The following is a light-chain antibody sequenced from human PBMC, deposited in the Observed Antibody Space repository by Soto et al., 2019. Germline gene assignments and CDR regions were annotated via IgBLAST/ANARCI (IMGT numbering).Light chain of an antibody. CDR1: RSVMTY. J-gene: IGKJ2*01. CDR3: QQSYDTPYT. Sequence: DIQMTQSPSSLSASVGDTVTITCRASRSVMTYLNWYHQRPGKAPELLIYGASNLQSGVPSRFSGSGSGTDFDLTIRSLQLEDFATFCCQQSYDTPYTFGQGSKLEI. V-gene: IGKV1-39*01. CDR2: GAS.